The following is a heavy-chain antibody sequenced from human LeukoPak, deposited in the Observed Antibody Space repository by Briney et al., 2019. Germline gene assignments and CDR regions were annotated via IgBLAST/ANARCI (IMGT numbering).Heavy chain of an antibody. CDR1: GFTVSSNY. D-gene: IGHD6-19*01. J-gene: IGHJ4*02. Sequence: PGGSLRLSCAASGFTVSSNYMSWVRQAPGKGLEWVSGISGSGGNTYYADSVKGRFTISRDNSKNTLYLQMNSLRAEDTALYYCAKPPPFDSSGWRRPEYWGQGTLVTVTS. CDR3: AKPPPFDSSGWRRPEY. V-gene: IGHV3-23*01. CDR2: ISGSGGNT.